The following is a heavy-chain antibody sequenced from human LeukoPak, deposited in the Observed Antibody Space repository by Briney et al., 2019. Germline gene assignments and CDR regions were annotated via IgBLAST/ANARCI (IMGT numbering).Heavy chain of an antibody. D-gene: IGHD6-19*01. Sequence: ASVKVSCKASGCTFTSYGISWVPQAPGQGLEWLGWISAYNGNTNYAQKLQGRVTMTTDTSTSTAYMELRSLRSDDTAVYYCARSFIAVAGTGEYFDLWGRGTLVTVSS. CDR3: ARSFIAVAGTGEYFDL. CDR2: ISAYNGNT. J-gene: IGHJ2*01. CDR1: GCTFTSYG. V-gene: IGHV1-18*04.